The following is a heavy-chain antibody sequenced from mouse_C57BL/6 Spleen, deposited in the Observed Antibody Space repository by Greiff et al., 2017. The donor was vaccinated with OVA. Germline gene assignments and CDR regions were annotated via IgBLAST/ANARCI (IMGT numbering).Heavy chain of an antibody. V-gene: IGHV1-80*01. CDR2: IYPGDGDT. J-gene: IGHJ3*01. CDR1: GYAFSSYW. CDR3: ARKDYGSKAWFAY. D-gene: IGHD1-1*01. Sequence: QVQLQQSGAELVKPGASVKISCKASGYAFSSYWMNWVKQRPGKGLEWIGQIYPGDGDTNYNGKFKGKATLTADKSSSTAYMQLSSLTSEDSAVYFCARKDYGSKAWFAYWGQGTLVTVSA.